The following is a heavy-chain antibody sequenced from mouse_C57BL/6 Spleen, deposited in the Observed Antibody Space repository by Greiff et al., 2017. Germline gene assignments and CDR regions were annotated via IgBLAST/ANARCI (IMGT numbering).Heavy chain of an antibody. CDR1: GYSITSGYY. J-gene: IGHJ1*03. V-gene: IGHV3-6*01. CDR3: AREATEYFDV. CDR2: ISYDGSN. Sequence: EVQLVESGPGLVKPSQSLSLTCSVTGYSITSGYYWNWIRQFPGNKLEWMGYISYDGSNNYNPSLKNRISITRDTSKNQFFLKLNSVTTEDTATYYCAREATEYFDVWGTGTTVTVSS.